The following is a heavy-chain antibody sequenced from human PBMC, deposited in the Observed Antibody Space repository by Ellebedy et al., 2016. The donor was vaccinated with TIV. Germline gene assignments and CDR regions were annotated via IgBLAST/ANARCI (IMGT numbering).Heavy chain of an antibody. Sequence: GESLKISXAASGFTLSGHWMHWVRQVPGKGLVWVSRINNDGSSTSYADSVKGRFTISRDNSKNTLYLQMNSLRAEDTAVYYCAKGGSGWYDKYYYYGMDVWGQGTTVTVSS. CDR2: INNDGSST. D-gene: IGHD6-19*01. J-gene: IGHJ6*02. V-gene: IGHV3-74*01. CDR3: AKGGSGWYDKYYYYGMDV. CDR1: GFTLSGHW.